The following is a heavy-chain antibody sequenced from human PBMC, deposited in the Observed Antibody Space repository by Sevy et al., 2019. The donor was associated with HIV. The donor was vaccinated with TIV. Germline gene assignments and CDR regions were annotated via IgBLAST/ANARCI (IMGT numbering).Heavy chain of an antibody. D-gene: IGHD6-19*01. V-gene: IGHV3-30-3*01. CDR3: ATTRGGWYEY. CDR1: GFTFSSYA. CDR2: ISYDGSNK. Sequence: GGYLRLSCAASGFTFSSYAMHWVRQAPGKGLEWVAVISYDGSNKYYADSVKGRFTISRDNSKNTLYLQMNSLRAEDTAVYYCATTRGGWYEYWGQGTLVTVSS. J-gene: IGHJ4*02.